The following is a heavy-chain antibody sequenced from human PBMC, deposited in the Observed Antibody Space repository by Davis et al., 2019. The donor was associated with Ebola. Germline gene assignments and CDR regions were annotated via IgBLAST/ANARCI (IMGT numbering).Heavy chain of an antibody. V-gene: IGHV3-23*01. CDR2: ISGSGGST. Sequence: GESLKISCAASGFTFSSYAMSWVRQAPGKGLEWVSAISGSGGSTYYADSVKGRFTISRDNSKNTLYLQMNSLRAEDTAVYYCAKDRWLGGIVDYWGQGTLVTVSS. D-gene: IGHD3-10*01. J-gene: IGHJ4*02. CDR1: GFTFSSYA. CDR3: AKDRWLGGIVDY.